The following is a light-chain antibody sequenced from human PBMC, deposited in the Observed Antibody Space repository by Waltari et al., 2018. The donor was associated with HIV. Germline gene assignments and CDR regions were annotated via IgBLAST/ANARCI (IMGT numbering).Light chain of an antibody. CDR1: SGHSNYA. Sequence: QLVVTQSPSASASLRASVKLTCTLSSGHSNYAIEWHPQQPEKGPRYLMKINSDGSHDKGDGIPDRFSGSSSGAERYLSISSLQSEDEADYYCQTWGTGIWVFGGGTKLTVL. J-gene: IGLJ3*02. CDR3: QTWGTGIWV. CDR2: INSDGSH. V-gene: IGLV4-69*01.